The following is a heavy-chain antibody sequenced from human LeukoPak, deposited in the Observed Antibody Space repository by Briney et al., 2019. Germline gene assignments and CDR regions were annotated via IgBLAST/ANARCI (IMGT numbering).Heavy chain of an antibody. CDR1: GDSIRSSSYH. J-gene: IGHJ5*02. D-gene: IGHD3-10*01. CDR2: IYYSGST. Sequence: SETLSLTCTVSGDSIRSSSYHWGCIRQPPGKGLEWIGSIYYSGSTYNNRSLKRRLTISIDTSKNQFSLRLSSVTAADTAVYYCTREVEGYSYASGRFLHFDPWGQGTLVTVSS. CDR3: TREVEGYSYASGRFLHFDP. V-gene: IGHV4-39*07.